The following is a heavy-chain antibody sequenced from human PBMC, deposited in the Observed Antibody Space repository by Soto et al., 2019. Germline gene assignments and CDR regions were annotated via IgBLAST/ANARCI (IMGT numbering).Heavy chain of an antibody. D-gene: IGHD3-3*01. CDR2: LWYDGSNQ. J-gene: IGHJ4*02. Sequence: QVQLVESGGGVVQPGTSLRLSCAASGFSFSSYAMHWVRQAPGKGLEWVAALWYDGSNQNYVESVKGRFTISRDNSKSTVYLQMNSPKAEDTAVYYCARDINDFWSGYLYWGQGTLVTVSS. CDR1: GFSFSSYA. V-gene: IGHV3-33*01. CDR3: ARDINDFWSGYLY.